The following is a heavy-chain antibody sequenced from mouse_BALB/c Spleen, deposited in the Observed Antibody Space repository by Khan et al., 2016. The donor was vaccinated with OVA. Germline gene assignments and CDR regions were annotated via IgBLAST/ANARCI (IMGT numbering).Heavy chain of an antibody. CDR2: INPSNGRT. V-gene: IGHV1S81*02. J-gene: IGHJ2*01. CDR3: ARLLINFDY. CDR1: GYTLTSYW. D-gene: IGHD2-1*01. Sequence: QVQLQQPGAELVNPGASVNLSCKASGYTLTSYWMHWVKQSPGQGLEWIGEINPSNGRTKYNEKFKSKATLTGDKSSSTAYMQLSSPTSEDSAVYDCARLLINFDYWGQGTTLTVSS.